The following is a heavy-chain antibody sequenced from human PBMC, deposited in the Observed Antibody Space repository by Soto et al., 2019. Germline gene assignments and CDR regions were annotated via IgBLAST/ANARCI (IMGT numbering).Heavy chain of an antibody. V-gene: IGHV1-69*01. D-gene: IGHD1-7*01. CDR1: GGTFSSYA. Sequence: QVQLVQSGAEVKKPGSSVKVSCKASGGTFSSYAISWVRQAPGQGLEWMGGIITLFGTANYAQKFQGRVTITADESTRTAYMELRSLRSEDTAVYYCARDHGSWSGTYYGMDVWGQGTTVTVSS. J-gene: IGHJ6*02. CDR3: ARDHGSWSGTYYGMDV. CDR2: IITLFGTA.